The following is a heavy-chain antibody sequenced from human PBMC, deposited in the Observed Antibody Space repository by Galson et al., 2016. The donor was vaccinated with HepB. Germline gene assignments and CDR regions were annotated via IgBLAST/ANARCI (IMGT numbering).Heavy chain of an antibody. CDR2: IYYSGST. CDR3: ARDQQWLDEAFDF. J-gene: IGHJ4*02. Sequence: SETLSLTCTVSGASISSSSYYWGWIRQPPGKGLEWIGSIYYSGSTDYNPSLKSRVTISVDTSKNQFSLKLNSVTAADTAVYYCARDQQWLDEAFDFWGQGTLVTVSS. V-gene: IGHV4-39*07. CDR1: GASISSSSYY. D-gene: IGHD6-19*01.